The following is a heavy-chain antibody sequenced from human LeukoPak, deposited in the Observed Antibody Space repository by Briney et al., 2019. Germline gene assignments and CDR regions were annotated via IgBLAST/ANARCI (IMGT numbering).Heavy chain of an antibody. V-gene: IGHV1-18*01. CDR1: GYTFTSYG. CDR2: ISAYNGNT. D-gene: IGHD6-13*01. Sequence: ASVKVSCKASGYTFTSYGISWVRQAPGQGLEWMGWISAYNGNTNYAQKLQGRVTMTTDTSTSTAYMELRSLRSDDTAVYYCARAHSSSWDSEYFQHWGQGTLVTVSS. CDR3: ARAHSSSWDSEYFQH. J-gene: IGHJ1*01.